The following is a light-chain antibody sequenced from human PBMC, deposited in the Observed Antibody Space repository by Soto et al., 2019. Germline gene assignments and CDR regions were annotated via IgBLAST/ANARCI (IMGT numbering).Light chain of an antibody. J-gene: IGKJ2*01. CDR3: QQYGSSPYT. CDR1: QRVSSNY. V-gene: IGKV3-20*01. CDR2: EAS. Sequence: EIVLTQSPGTLSLSPGERATLSCRASQRVSSNYLAWYRQQPGQAPRLLIYEASTRATGIPDRFSGSGSGTDFTLNISRLEPEDFAVYYCQQYGSSPYTFGLGTKVDIK.